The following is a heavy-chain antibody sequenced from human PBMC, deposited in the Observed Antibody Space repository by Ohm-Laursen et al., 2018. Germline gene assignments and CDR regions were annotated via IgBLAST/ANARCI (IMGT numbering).Heavy chain of an antibody. CDR1: GGSISSYY. J-gene: IGHJ4*02. CDR2: IYYSGST. V-gene: IGHV4-59*08. CDR3: ARRRCITCSPDY. Sequence: PSDTLSLTWNVSGGSISSYYWSWIRQPPGRTLEWIGYIYYSGSTNYNPSLKSRVTISVDTSKGQFSLRLSSVTAADTAVYYCARRRCITCSPDYWGQGTLVTVSS. D-gene: IGHD2-15*01.